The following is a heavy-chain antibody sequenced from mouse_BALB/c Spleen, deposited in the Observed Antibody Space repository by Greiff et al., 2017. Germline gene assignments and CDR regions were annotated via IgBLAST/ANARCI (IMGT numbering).Heavy chain of an antibody. Sequence: EVQLVESGPGLVKPSQSLSLTCTVTGYSITSDYAWNWIRQFPGNKLEWMGYISYSGSTSYNPSLKSRISITRDTSKNQFFLQLNSVTTEDTATYYCARSSLLHYFDYWGQGTTLTVSA. CDR3: ARSSLLHYFDY. V-gene: IGHV3-2*02. J-gene: IGHJ2*01. CDR2: ISYSGST. CDR1: GYSITSDYA. D-gene: IGHD1-2*01.